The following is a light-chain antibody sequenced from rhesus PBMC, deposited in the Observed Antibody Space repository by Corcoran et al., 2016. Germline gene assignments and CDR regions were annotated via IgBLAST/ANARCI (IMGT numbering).Light chain of an antibody. Sequence: DIQMTQSPSSLSASVGDRVTITCQASQNVKNWLDWYQQKPGKAPKLLIYAASSLPGGVPSRFSRSGSGTDFTITISSLQPEDFATDYCQQHNSLPFTFGPGTKLDIK. J-gene: IGKJ3*01. CDR2: AAS. V-gene: IGKV1-33*02. CDR3: QQHNSLPFT. CDR1: QNVKNW.